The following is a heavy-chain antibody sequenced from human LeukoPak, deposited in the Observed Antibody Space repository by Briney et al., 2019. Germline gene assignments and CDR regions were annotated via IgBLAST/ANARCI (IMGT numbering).Heavy chain of an antibody. CDR2: IYYSGST. Sequence: PSETLSLTCTVSGGSISSGDYYWSWIRQPPGKGLEWIGYIYYSGSTYYSPSLKSRVTISVDTSKNQFSLKLSSVTAADTAVYYCAGHIAAAGLVDYWGQGTLVTVSS. CDR1: GGSISSGDYY. D-gene: IGHD6-13*01. J-gene: IGHJ4*02. CDR3: AGHIAAAGLVDY. V-gene: IGHV4-30-4*01.